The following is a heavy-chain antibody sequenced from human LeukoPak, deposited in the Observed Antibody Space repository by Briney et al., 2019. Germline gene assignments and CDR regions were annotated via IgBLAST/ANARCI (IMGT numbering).Heavy chain of an antibody. J-gene: IGHJ4*02. V-gene: IGHV6-1*01. Sequence: SQTLSLTCAISGDSVSSNSAAWNWVRQSPSRGLEWLGRTYYRSKWYTDYAESVKSRITINPDTSKNQFSLQVNSVTPEDMAVYYCARGSSRIYYYDSSGYSHAFDYWGQGTLVTVSS. CDR1: GDSVSSNSAA. CDR2: TYYRSKWYT. D-gene: IGHD3-22*01. CDR3: ARGSSRIYYYDSSGYSHAFDY.